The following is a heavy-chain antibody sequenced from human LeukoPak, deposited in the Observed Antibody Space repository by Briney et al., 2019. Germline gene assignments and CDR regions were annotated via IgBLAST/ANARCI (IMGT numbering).Heavy chain of an antibody. Sequence: SEALSLTCSVSGLSISSGRFWVWIRQPPGKGLEWLATVYESGTPFYNPSLKSRVTISVDTSKNQFSLKLSSVTAADTAVYYCARGWGIAAAGSYYYYYYMDVWGKGTTVTVSS. CDR1: GLSISSGRF. J-gene: IGHJ6*03. CDR2: VYESGTP. CDR3: ARGWGIAAAGSYYYYYYMDV. V-gene: IGHV4-38-2*02. D-gene: IGHD6-13*01.